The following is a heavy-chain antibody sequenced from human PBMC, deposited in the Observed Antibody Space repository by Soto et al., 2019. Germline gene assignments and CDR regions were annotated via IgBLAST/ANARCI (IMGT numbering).Heavy chain of an antibody. J-gene: IGHJ4*02. D-gene: IGHD3-22*01. CDR1: GGSISSYY. Sequence: SETLSLTCTVSGGSISSYYWSWIRQPPGKGLEWIGYIYYSGSTNYNPSLKSRVTISVDTSKNQFSLKLSSVTAADTAVYYCARGPYYDSSGKLIDYWGQGTLVTVSS. CDR2: IYYSGST. V-gene: IGHV4-59*01. CDR3: ARGPYYDSSGKLIDY.